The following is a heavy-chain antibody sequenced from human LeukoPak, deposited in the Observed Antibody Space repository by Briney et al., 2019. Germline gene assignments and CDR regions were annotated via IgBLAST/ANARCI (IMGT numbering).Heavy chain of an antibody. D-gene: IGHD6-13*01. Sequence: GGSLRLSCAASGFTSSSYGMSWVRQTPGKGLEWVSAISGSGGSTYYADSVKGRFTISRDNSENTLSLQMNSLRAEDTALYYCAKHSSTWLDAFDIWGQGTVVTVSS. CDR2: ISGSGGST. J-gene: IGHJ3*02. V-gene: IGHV3-23*01. CDR1: GFTSSSYG. CDR3: AKHSSTWLDAFDI.